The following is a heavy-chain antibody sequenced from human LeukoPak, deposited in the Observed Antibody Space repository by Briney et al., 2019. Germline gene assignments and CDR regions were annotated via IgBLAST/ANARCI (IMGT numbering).Heavy chain of an antibody. CDR1: GGSFSGYY. V-gene: IGHV4-34*01. Sequence: SETLSLTCAVYGGSFSGYYWSWIRQPPGKGLEWIGEINHSGSTNYNPSLKSRVTISVDTSKNQFSLKLSSVTAADTAVYYCARLRWSVWNWFDPWGQGTLVTVSS. J-gene: IGHJ5*02. D-gene: IGHD2-15*01. CDR2: INHSGST. CDR3: ARLRWSVWNWFDP.